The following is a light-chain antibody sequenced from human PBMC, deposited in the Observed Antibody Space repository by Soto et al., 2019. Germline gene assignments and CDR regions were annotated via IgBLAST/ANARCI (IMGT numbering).Light chain of an antibody. CDR2: LEGSGSY. CDR1: SGHSSYI. CDR3: ETWDFNPRV. J-gene: IGLJ3*02. V-gene: IGLV4-60*02. Sequence: QSVLTQSSSASASLGSSVKLTCTLSSGHSSYIIAWHQQQPGKAPRYLMKLEGSGSYNKGSEVPDRFSGSSSGADRYLTISNLQLEDEADYYCETWDFNPRVFGGGTKLTVL.